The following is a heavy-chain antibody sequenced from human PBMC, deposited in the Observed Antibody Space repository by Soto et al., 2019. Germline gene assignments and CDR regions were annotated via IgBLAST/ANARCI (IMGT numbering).Heavy chain of an antibody. J-gene: IGHJ6*02. CDR3: ARNGTLTGYSYGMDV. D-gene: IGHD1-1*01. V-gene: IGHV1-69*01. CDR1: GGTFSDST. CDR2: IIPIFDTA. Sequence: QVQLVQSGAELRKPGSSVKVSCKASGGTFSDSTINWVRQAPGQRLEWMGGIIPIFDTANYAEKFQGRVTITADESTSTSFMEVSSLRSEDTAVYYFARNGTLTGYSYGMDVWGQGTMVIVSS.